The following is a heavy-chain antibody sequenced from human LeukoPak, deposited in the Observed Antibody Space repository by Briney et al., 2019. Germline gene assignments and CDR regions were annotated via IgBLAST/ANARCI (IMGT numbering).Heavy chain of an antibody. CDR3: ARRISGAWFDP. CDR2: LYHGDSV. V-gene: IGHV4-38-2*01. CDR1: GYSISNGYY. Sequence: PSETLSLTCAVSGYSISNGYYWVWIRQPPGKGLEWIGSLYHGDSVYYNTALESRVSMSVDTSKNQLSLKLSSVTAADTALYYCARRISGAWFDPWGQGTLVTVSS. J-gene: IGHJ5*02. D-gene: IGHD2-15*01.